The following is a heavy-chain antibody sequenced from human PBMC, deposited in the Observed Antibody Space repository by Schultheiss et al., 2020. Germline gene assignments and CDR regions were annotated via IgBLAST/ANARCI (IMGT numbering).Heavy chain of an antibody. CDR1: GFTFSSYA. D-gene: IGHD6-13*01. J-gene: IGHJ2*01. V-gene: IGHV3-30*04. CDR2: ISYDGSNK. Sequence: GGSLRLSCAASGFTFSSYAMHWVRQAPGKGLEWVAVISYDGSNKYYADSVKGRFTISRDNSKNTLYLQMNSLRAEDTAVYYCARQTLSSWYWYFDLWGRGTLVTVSS. CDR3: ARQTLSSWYWYFDL.